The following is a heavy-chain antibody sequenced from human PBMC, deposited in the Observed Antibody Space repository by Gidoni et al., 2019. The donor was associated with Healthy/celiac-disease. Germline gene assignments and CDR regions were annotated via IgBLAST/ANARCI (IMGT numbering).Heavy chain of an antibody. CDR1: GFTFSSYS. J-gene: IGHJ3*02. Sequence: EVQLVESGGGLVKPGGSLRLSWAASGFTFSSYSMNWVRQAPGKGLEWVTAISSSSSYIYYADSVKGRFTISRDNAKNSLYLQMNSLRAEDTAVYYCARENTPGAFDIWGQGTMVTVSS. D-gene: IGHD5-18*01. CDR2: ISSSSSYI. CDR3: ARENTPGAFDI. V-gene: IGHV3-21*01.